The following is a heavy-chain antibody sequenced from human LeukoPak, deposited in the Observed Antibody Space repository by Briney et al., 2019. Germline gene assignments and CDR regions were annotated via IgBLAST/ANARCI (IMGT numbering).Heavy chain of an antibody. J-gene: IGHJ4*02. D-gene: IGHD6-13*01. CDR2: IRYDGSGK. Sequence: GGSLRLSCAASQFTFTSYGMHWVRQAPGKGLDWVAFIRYDGSGKYYADSVKGRFTISRDNSKNTLYLQMNTLRADDTAVYYCAKDHGSSDWYYFDYWGQGTLVTVSS. CDR1: QFTFTSYG. V-gene: IGHV3-30*02. CDR3: AKDHGSSDWYYFDY.